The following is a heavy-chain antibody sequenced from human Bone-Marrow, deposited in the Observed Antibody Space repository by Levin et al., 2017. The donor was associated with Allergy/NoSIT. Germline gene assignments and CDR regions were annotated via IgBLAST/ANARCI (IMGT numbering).Heavy chain of an antibody. V-gene: IGHV3-23*01. D-gene: IGHD3-10*01. CDR3: AKFSGSRLWAFFDY. CDR1: GFTFRSYT. J-gene: IGHJ4*02. CDR2: ISARGDTT. Sequence: GESLKISCEASGFTFRSYTMTWVRQSPGRGLEWVSAISARGDTTFYADSVKGRFTISRDNSKNTVFLQMNSLRVDDTAVYYCAKFSGSRLWAFFDYWGQGTLLAVSS.